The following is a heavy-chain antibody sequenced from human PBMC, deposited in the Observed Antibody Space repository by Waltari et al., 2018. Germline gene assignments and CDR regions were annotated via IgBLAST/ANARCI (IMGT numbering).Heavy chain of an antibody. CDR2: IKQDGGEK. J-gene: IGHJ4*02. Sequence: EVQLVESGGGLVQPGGSLRLSCAASGFTFSSHWMPWVSPAPGKGLEWVANIKQDGGEKHYVDSVKGRFTISRDNAKNSLYLQMNSLRAEDTAVYYCARHHRDYRWEPPFDYWGQGTLVTVSS. CDR3: ARHHRDYRWEPPFDY. CDR1: GFTFSSHW. V-gene: IGHV3-7*01. D-gene: IGHD1-26*01.